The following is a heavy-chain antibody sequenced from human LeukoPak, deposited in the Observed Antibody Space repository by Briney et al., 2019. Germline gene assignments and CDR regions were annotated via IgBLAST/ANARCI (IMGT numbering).Heavy chain of an antibody. V-gene: IGHV3-7*03. CDR1: GFTFSSSW. CDR2: IKQDGSEK. D-gene: IGHD3-3*01. Sequence: GGSLRLSCAASGFTFSSSWMSWVRQAPGKGLEWVANIKQDGSEKYLVVSMKGRFTISRDNPKSSLYQQTNSLRAEYTAVYYCARRPHLDWWGQGTLVTVSS. CDR3: ARRPHLDW. J-gene: IGHJ4*02.